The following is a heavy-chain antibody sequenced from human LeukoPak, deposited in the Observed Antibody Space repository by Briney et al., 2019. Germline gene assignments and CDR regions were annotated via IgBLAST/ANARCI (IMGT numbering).Heavy chain of an antibody. V-gene: IGHV4-61*02. CDR1: GGSISSGSYY. Sequence: SETLSLTCTASGGSISSGSYYWSWIRQPAGQGLESIGRIYTSGSTNYNPSLKSRVTISVDTSKNQFSLKLSSVTAADTAVYYCARAYYYDSSGYSLGFDYWGQGTLVTVSS. D-gene: IGHD3-22*01. J-gene: IGHJ4*02. CDR3: ARAYYYDSSGYSLGFDY. CDR2: IYTSGST.